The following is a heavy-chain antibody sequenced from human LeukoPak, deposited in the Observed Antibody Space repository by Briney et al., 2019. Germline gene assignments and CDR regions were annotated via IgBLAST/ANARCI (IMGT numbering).Heavy chain of an antibody. CDR2: IYYSGST. CDR3: AGWNNGGDY. CDR1: GGSITSSY. Sequence: SETLSLTCTVSGGSITSSYWSWIRQPPGKGLEWIGYIYYSGSTNYNPSLKSRVTISVDTSRNQFSLNLSSVTAADTAVYYCAGWNNGGDYWGQGTLVTVSS. V-gene: IGHV4-59*01. D-gene: IGHD1/OR15-1a*01. J-gene: IGHJ4*02.